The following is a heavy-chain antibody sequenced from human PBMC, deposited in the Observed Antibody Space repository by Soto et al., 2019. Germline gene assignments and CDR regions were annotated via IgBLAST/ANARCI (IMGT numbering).Heavy chain of an antibody. D-gene: IGHD2-21*02. CDR1: GGSISSGGYY. J-gene: IGHJ4*02. Sequence: QVQLQESGPGLVKPSQTLSLTCTVSGGSISSGGYYWSWIRQHPGKGLEWIGYIYYSGSTYYNPSLKSRVTRSVDTSKNRFSLKLSSVTAADTAVYYCARVGVVTATTVYFDYWGQGTLVTVSS. CDR3: ARVGVVTATTVYFDY. V-gene: IGHV4-31*03. CDR2: IYYSGST.